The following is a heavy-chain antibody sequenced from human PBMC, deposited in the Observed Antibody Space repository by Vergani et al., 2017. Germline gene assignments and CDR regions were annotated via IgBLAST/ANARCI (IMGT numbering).Heavy chain of an antibody. D-gene: IGHD6-13*01. V-gene: IGHV1-69*01. Sequence: QVQLVQSGAEVKKPGSSVKVSCKASGGTFSSYAISWVRQAPGQGLEWMGGIHPIFGTANYAKKFQGRVTITAEASTSTAYMDLSILRSEDTAVYYCARKVEVAAAVGWFDPWGQGTLVTVSS. CDR3: ARKVEVAAAVGWFDP. CDR1: GGTFSSYA. CDR2: IHPIFGTA. J-gene: IGHJ5*02.